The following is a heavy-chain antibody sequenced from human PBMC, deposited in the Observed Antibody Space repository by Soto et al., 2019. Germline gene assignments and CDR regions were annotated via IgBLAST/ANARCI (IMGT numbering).Heavy chain of an antibody. CDR3: VKDSDSNSWPSRDV. D-gene: IGHD3-22*01. CDR2: ISPKSGSI. Sequence: ASVKVSCKTSGYTFTRNGISWVRQAPGQGLEWMGWISPKSGSIKYAQKFQGRVIMTTDTSTSTAYMELRSLRSDDTAVYYCVKDSDSNSWPSRDVWGPGTTVTVS. CDR1: GYTFTRNG. J-gene: IGHJ6*02. V-gene: IGHV1-18*01.